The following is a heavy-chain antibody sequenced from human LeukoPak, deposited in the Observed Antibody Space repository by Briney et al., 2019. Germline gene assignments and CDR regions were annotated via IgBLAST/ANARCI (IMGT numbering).Heavy chain of an antibody. D-gene: IGHD1-26*01. CDR1: GYTFTGYY. J-gene: IGHJ4*02. CDR3: ARDHTESGNYYSPPFDY. CDR2: ISAYNGNT. Sequence: ASVKVSCKASGYTFTGYYMHWVRQAPGQGLEWMGWISAYNGNTIYAQKFQGRVTMTTDTSTSTAFIELRSLRSDDTAVYYCARDHTESGNYYSPPFDYWGQGTLVTVSS. V-gene: IGHV1-18*04.